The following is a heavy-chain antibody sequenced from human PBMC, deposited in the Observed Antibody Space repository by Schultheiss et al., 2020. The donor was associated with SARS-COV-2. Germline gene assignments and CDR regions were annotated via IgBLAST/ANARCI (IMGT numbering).Heavy chain of an antibody. CDR1: GGTFSSYA. CDR3: ARDLPPAAIGFDP. V-gene: IGHV1-69*13. J-gene: IGHJ5*02. CDR2: IIPIFGTA. Sequence: SVKVSCKASGGTFSSYAISWVRQAPGQGLEWMGGIIPIFGTANYAQKFQGRVTITADESTSTAYMELSSLRSEDTAVYYCARDLPPAAIGFDPWGQGTLVTVSS. D-gene: IGHD2-2*01.